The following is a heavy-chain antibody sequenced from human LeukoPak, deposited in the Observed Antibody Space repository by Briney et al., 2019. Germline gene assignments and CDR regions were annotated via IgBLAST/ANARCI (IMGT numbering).Heavy chain of an antibody. J-gene: IGHJ5*02. CDR3: VRMRGFDFGH. Sequence: GGSLRLSCTTSGFTFRDSEMSWVRQAPGKGREWVSFISYGGSNIYYLDSVKGRFTISRDNVKNSLYLQMNSLTVEDTAVYYCVRMRGFDFGHWGQGALVTVSS. CDR2: ISYGGSNI. CDR1: GFTFRDSE. V-gene: IGHV3-48*03.